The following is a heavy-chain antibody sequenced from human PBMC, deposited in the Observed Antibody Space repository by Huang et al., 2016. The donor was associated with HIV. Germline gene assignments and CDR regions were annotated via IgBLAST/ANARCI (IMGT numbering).Heavy chain of an antibody. CDR3: AKTYGSGSYYHYYMDV. V-gene: IGHV3-30*02. Sequence: QLVESGGNVVRPGGSLRLSCAASGITFISYGMHWVRQAPGKGLEWVAFANFDGNNKKYADSVKGRFTIARDNSKNTVSLQMNDLRPEDSAVYYCAKTYGSGSYYHYYMDVWGTGTTVIVS. CDR2: ANFDGNNK. D-gene: IGHD3-10*01. CDR1: GITFISYG. J-gene: IGHJ6*03.